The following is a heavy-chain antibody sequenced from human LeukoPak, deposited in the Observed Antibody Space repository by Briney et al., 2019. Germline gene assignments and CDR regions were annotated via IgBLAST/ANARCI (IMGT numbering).Heavy chain of an antibody. Sequence: GGSLRLSCAASGFTFSSYGMHWVRQAPGKGLEWVAVISYDGSNKYYADSVKGRFTISRDNSKNTLYLQMNSLRAEDTAVYYCAKDHTGSRDYWGQGTLVTVSS. CDR3: AKDHTGSRDY. J-gene: IGHJ4*02. CDR2: ISYDGSNK. D-gene: IGHD3-10*01. V-gene: IGHV3-30*18. CDR1: GFTFSSYG.